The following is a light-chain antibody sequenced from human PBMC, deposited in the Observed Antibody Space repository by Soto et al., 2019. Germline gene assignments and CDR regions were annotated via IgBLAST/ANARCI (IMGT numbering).Light chain of an antibody. CDR2: EGT. CDR3: CSYAGRVTYV. CDR1: SSDVGTYNR. J-gene: IGLJ1*01. V-gene: IGLV2-23*01. Sequence: QSALTQPASVSGSPGQSITISCTGTSSDVGTYNRVSWYQQNPGKAPKVMIYEGTKRPSGVSNRFSGSKSGNGASLTISGLQAEDEADYHCCSYAGRVTYVFGTGTKLTVL.